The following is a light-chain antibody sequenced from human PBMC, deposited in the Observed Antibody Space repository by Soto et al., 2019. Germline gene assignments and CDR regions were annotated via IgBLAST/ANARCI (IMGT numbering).Light chain of an antibody. CDR2: NAP. Sequence: EIVLTQSPATLSLSPGERATLSCRASQSVDSSLAWYQQRPGQAPRILIYNAPIRPPGIPARFGGSGSGTDFTLTISSLEPEDFAVYYCQQRSSWPSYSFGQGTKLEIK. V-gene: IGKV3-11*01. CDR1: QSVDSS. J-gene: IGKJ2*03. CDR3: QQRSSWPSYS.